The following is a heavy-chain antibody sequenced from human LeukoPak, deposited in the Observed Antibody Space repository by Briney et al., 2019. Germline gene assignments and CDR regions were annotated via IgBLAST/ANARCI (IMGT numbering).Heavy chain of an antibody. J-gene: IGHJ4*02. CDR1: GGSISSGGYY. V-gene: IGHV4-31*03. Sequence: SETLSLTCTVSGGSISSGGYYWSWIRQQPGKGLEWIGYIYYSGSTYYNPSLRSRVTISVDTSKNQFSLKLSSVTAADTAVYYCASTVVTLYYFDYWGQGTLVTVSS. CDR2: IYYSGST. D-gene: IGHD4-23*01. CDR3: ASTVVTLYYFDY.